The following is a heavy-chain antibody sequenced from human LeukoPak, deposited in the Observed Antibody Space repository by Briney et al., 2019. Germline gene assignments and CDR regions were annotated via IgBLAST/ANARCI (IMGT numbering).Heavy chain of an antibody. CDR2: MNPNSGNT. CDR3: ARDMDGSGFDY. CDR1: GYTFTSYD. Sequence: ASVKVSCKASGYTFTSYDINWVRQATGQGLEWMGWMNPNSGNTGYAQKFQGRVTITADKSTSTAYMELSSLRSEDTAVYYCARDMDGSGFDYWGQGTLVTVSS. V-gene: IGHV1-8*01. J-gene: IGHJ4*02. D-gene: IGHD3-3*01.